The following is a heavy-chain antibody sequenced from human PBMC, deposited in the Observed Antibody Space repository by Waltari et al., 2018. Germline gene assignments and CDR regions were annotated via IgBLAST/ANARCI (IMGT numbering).Heavy chain of an antibody. CDR2: ISATGTT. J-gene: IGHJ4*02. Sequence: EVQLVESGGGLVQPGGSLRLSCAASGFPFSSYEMNWVRQAPGKGLEWVSYISATGTTYYAESVKGRFTISRDNAKNSLYLQMNSLRAEDTVVYYCVKDDATWNYGHWGRGTLVTVSS. V-gene: IGHV3-48*03. D-gene: IGHD1-7*01. CDR3: VKDDATWNYGH. CDR1: GFPFSSYE.